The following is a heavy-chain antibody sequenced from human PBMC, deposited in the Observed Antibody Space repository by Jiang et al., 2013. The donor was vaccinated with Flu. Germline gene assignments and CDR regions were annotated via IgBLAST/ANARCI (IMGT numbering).Heavy chain of an antibody. CDR2: IIPLLGIT. D-gene: IGHD3/OR15-3a*01. V-gene: IGHV1-69*04. CDR3: AREGLGDGFDM. CDR1: GGTFSSYA. J-gene: IGHJ3*02. Sequence: GAEVKKPGSSVRVSCKASGGTFSSYAISWVRQAPGQGLEWMGRIIPLLGITNYAQKLQGRVKITADKSTNTVYMELRSLRSEDTAVYYCAREGLGDGFDMWGQGTMVTVSS.